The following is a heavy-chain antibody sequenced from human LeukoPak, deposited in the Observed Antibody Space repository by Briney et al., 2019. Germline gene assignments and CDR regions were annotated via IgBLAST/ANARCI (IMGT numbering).Heavy chain of an antibody. Sequence: TSETLSLTCSVSGDSISLSFYYWGWIRQPPGKALEWIGSVYYSGTTSYNPSLKSRVTISVDMSKNQFSLKLSSVTAADTAVYYCAREAGYSSSYFDYWGQGTLVTVSS. D-gene: IGHD5-18*01. J-gene: IGHJ4*02. V-gene: IGHV4-39*07. CDR1: GDSISLSFYY. CDR2: VYYSGTT. CDR3: AREAGYSSSYFDY.